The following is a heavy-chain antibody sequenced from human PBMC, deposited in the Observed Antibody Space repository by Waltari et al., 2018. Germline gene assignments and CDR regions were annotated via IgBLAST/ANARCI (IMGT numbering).Heavy chain of an antibody. CDR2: IKPGGKT. CDR1: GGSFNGYY. D-gene: IGHD2-8*02. CDR3: VRLEDCTGPGGNCYSGDSFAMDV. V-gene: IGHV4-34*02. Sequence: QVQLQQWGAGLLQPSETLSLTCALYGGSFNGYYWGWIRQPPGKGLEWIGEIKPGGKTNQNPSLRSRVTMLVDTSKSQFALKLNSVTAADTAVYYCVRLEDCTGPGGNCYSGDSFAMDVWGQGTTVTVSS. J-gene: IGHJ6*02.